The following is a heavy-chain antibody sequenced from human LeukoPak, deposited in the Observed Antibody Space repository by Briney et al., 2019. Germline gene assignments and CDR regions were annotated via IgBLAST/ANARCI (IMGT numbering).Heavy chain of an antibody. Sequence: SVTLSLTCTVSGGSISSSGYYWGWIRQPPGKGLECIGILSHSVSTYYNPSLKSRVTMSVDTSKNHFSLKLSSVTAADTAVYYCARGGATLRWLQLPYYFDYWGQGTLVTVSS. CDR3: ARGGATLRWLQLPYYFDY. J-gene: IGHJ4*02. CDR2: LSHSVST. CDR1: GGSISSSGYY. D-gene: IGHD5-24*01. V-gene: IGHV4-39*02.